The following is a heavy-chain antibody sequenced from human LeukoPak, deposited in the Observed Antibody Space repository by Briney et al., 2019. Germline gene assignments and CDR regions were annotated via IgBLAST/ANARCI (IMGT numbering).Heavy chain of an antibody. CDR2: IYSGGSP. CDR1: GFTVSSNY. CDR3: ARARRGSYFEFDY. D-gene: IGHD1-26*01. J-gene: IGHJ4*02. V-gene: IGHV3-66*02. Sequence: GGSLRLSCAASGFTVSSNYMSWVRQAPGKGLEWVSVIYSGGSPYYADSVKGRFTISRDNSKNTLYLQMNSLRAEDTAVYYCARARRGSYFEFDYWGQGTLVTVSS.